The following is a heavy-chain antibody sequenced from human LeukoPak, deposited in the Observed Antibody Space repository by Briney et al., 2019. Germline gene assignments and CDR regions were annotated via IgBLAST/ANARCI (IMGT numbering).Heavy chain of an antibody. D-gene: IGHD1-26*01. V-gene: IGHV1-18*01. CDR1: GYIFSSYG. J-gene: IGHJ6*03. CDR3: ARAVDGGSQTSWFYYYYMDV. CDR2: ISAHTGST. Sequence: AASVKVSYKASGYIFSSYGIAWVRQAPGQGLEWMGWISAHTGSTNYAQKFQGRVTMTTDTSTSTAYMELRSLRSEDTAVYYCARAVDGGSQTSWFYYYYMDVWGKGTTVTVSS.